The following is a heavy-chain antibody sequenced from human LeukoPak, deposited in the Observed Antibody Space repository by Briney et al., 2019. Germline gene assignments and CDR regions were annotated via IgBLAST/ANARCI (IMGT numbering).Heavy chain of an antibody. Sequence: GSLRLSCAASGFTFSGYAMSWVRQAPGKGLEWVSAISGSGGSTYYADSVKGRFTISRDNSKDTPYLQMNSLRAEDTAVYYCAKVRVYYFDYWGQGTLVTVSS. CDR1: GFTFSGYA. CDR3: AKVRVYYFDY. V-gene: IGHV3-23*01. D-gene: IGHD3-10*01. J-gene: IGHJ4*02. CDR2: ISGSGGST.